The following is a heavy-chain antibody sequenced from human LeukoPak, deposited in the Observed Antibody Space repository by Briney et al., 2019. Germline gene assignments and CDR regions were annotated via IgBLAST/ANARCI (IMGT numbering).Heavy chain of an antibody. CDR1: GFTFSTYS. D-gene: IGHD4-17*01. Sequence: GGSLRLSCAASGFTFSTYSMNWVRQAPGKGLEWVSVIYSGGSTYYADSVKGRFTISRDNSKNTLYLQMNSLRAEDTAVYYCARDQHAQLDDYGDYYYYYGMDVWGQGTTVTVSS. CDR3: ARDQHAQLDDYGDYYYYYGMDV. CDR2: IYSGGST. V-gene: IGHV3-66*01. J-gene: IGHJ6*02.